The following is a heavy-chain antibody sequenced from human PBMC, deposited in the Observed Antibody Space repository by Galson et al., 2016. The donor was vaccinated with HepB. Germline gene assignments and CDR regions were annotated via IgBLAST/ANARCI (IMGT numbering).Heavy chain of an antibody. Sequence: SLRLSCAASGFTFSTYAIHWVRQAPRKGLEWVIVISYGGASHKSFADSVKTRFTISRDDSKNTVYQQMNSLRAEDTAVYYCAKALAGGGSNLGGVYGMDVWGQGTTVTVSS. CDR2: ISYGGASHK. J-gene: IGHJ6*02. V-gene: IGHV3-30-3*01. CDR1: GFTFSTYA. CDR3: AKALAGGGSNLGGVYGMDV. D-gene: IGHD5-24*01.